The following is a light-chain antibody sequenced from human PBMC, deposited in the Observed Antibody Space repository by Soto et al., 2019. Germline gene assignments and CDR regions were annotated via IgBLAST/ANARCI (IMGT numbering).Light chain of an antibody. J-gene: IGKJ2*01. CDR3: QQYNSWPPYT. CDR2: GAS. V-gene: IGKV3-15*01. Sequence: EIVMTQSPATLSVSPGERATLSCRASQSVSSNLAWYQHKPGQAPRLLIHGASTRATGVPARFSGSGSGTEFTLTISSLQSEDLALYYCQQYNSWPPYTFSQGTKLEIE. CDR1: QSVSSN.